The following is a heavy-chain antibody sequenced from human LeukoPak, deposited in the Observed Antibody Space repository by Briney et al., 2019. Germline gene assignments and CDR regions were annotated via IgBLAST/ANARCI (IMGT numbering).Heavy chain of an antibody. Sequence: PGRSLSLSCAASGFTFDDYAMHWVRHAPGKGMEWVSGISWNSGSIGYADSVKGRFTISRDNAKNSLYLQMDSLRAEDTALYYCAKGERGYSYGGEFDYWGQGTLVTVSS. V-gene: IGHV3-9*01. CDR1: GFTFDDYA. CDR2: ISWNSGSI. CDR3: AKGERGYSYGGEFDY. J-gene: IGHJ4*02. D-gene: IGHD5-18*01.